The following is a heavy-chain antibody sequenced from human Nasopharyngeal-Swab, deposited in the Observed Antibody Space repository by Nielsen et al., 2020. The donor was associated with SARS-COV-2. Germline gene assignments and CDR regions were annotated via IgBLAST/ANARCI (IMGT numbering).Heavy chain of an antibody. CDR2: ISTYNGNT. CDR1: GYTFTSYG. D-gene: IGHD2-2*01. CDR3: ARGLGSTSAVDI. Sequence: ASVKVSCKASGYTFTSYGITWVRQAPGQGLEWMGWISTYNGNTNYAQKFQGRVSMTTDTSTRTAYMELRSLRSDDTAVYYCARGLGSTSAVDIWGQGTMVIVFS. J-gene: IGHJ3*02. V-gene: IGHV1-18*01.